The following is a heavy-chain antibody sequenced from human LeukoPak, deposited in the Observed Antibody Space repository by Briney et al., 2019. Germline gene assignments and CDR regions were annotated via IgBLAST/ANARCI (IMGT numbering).Heavy chain of an antibody. CDR3: GKNRYSGSLSPFDI. CDR2: ISGGGGNT. V-gene: IGHV3-23*01. D-gene: IGHD1-26*01. J-gene: IGHJ3*02. CDR1: GFTVSRNY. Sequence: GGSLRLSCAASGFTVSRNYMSWVRQAPGNGLESVSAISGGGGNTYYADPVKGRFTISRDNSKNTLYLQMNSLRAEDTAVYYCGKNRYSGSLSPFDIWGQGTMVTVSS.